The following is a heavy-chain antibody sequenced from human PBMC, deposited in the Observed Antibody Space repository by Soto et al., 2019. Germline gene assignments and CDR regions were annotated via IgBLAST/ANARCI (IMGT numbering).Heavy chain of an antibody. V-gene: IGHV4-61*01. CDR3: ARDVYDSSGGSCYFDY. D-gene: IGHD2-15*01. J-gene: IGHJ4*02. CDR1: GGSVSSGSYY. CDR2: IYYSGST. Sequence: SETLSLTCTVSGGSVSSGSYYWSWIRQPPGKGLEWIGYIYYSGSTNYNPSLKSRVTISVDTSKNQFSLKLSSVTAADTAVYYCARDVYDSSGGSCYFDYWGQGTLVTVSS.